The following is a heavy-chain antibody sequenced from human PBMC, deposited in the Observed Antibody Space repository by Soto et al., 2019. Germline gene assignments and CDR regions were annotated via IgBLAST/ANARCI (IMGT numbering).Heavy chain of an antibody. J-gene: IGHJ4*02. CDR1: GYSFTSYW. D-gene: IGHD3-3*01. Sequence: PGESLKISCKGSGYSFTSYWISWVRQMPGKGLEWMGRIDPSDSYTNYSPSFQGHVTISADKSISTAYLQWSSLKASDTAMYYCARHGGATIFKDSWYFDYWGQGTLVTVSS. CDR3: ARHGGATIFKDSWYFDY. CDR2: IDPSDSYT. V-gene: IGHV5-10-1*01.